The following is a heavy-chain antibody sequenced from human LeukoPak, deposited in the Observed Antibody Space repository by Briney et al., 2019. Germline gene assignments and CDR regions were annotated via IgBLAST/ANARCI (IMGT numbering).Heavy chain of an antibody. CDR3: ASSYCGAGRCYDY. CDR1: EFTLSEHY. Sequence: GGSLRLSCAASEFTLSEHYIDWVRQAPGKGLEWVGRSRNKANSYTTEYAPSVKGRFSISRDDSKNLLDLQMNSLKTEDTALYYCASSYCGAGRCYDYWGQGTLVTVSS. V-gene: IGHV3-72*01. J-gene: IGHJ4*02. CDR2: SRNKANSYTT. D-gene: IGHD2-15*01.